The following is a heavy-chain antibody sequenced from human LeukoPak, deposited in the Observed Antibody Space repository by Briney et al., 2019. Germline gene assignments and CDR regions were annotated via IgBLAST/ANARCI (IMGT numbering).Heavy chain of an antibody. CDR2: INHSGST. D-gene: IGHD3-22*01. V-gene: IGHV4-34*01. J-gene: IGHJ4*02. CDR1: GGSFSGYY. CDR3: ARDRGITMIVVVN. Sequence: PSETLSLTCAVYGGSFSGYYWSWIRQPPGKGLEWIGEINHSGSTNYNPSLKSRVTISVDTSKNQFSLKLSSVTAADTAVYYCARDRGITMIVVVNWGQGTLVTVSS.